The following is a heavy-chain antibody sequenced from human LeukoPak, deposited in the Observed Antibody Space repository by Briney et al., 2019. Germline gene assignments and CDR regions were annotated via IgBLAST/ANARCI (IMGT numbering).Heavy chain of an antibody. J-gene: IGHJ4*02. D-gene: IGHD2-15*01. CDR3: ARTAGGYSHYYFDY. Sequence: SETVSLTCSVSGGSISGYYWSWIRQPPGKGLEWIGYISYSGSTNHNPSLKSRVTMSVDTSKNQFSLRLRSVTAADTAIYFCARTAGGYSHYYFDYWGQGTLVTVSS. CDR2: ISYSGST. CDR1: GGSISGYY. V-gene: IGHV4-59*01.